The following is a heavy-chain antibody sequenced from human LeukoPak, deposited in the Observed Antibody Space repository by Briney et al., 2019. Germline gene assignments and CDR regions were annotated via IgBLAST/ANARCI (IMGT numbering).Heavy chain of an antibody. V-gene: IGHV4-4*02. Sequence: SETLSLTCAVSGGSISSSNWWSWVRQPPGKGLEWIGEIYHSGSTNYNPSLKSRVTISVDKSKNQFSLKLSSVTAADTAMYYCARRGAFYGEWSFDYWGQGTLVTVSS. J-gene: IGHJ4*02. CDR3: ARRGAFYGEWSFDY. CDR1: GGSISSSNW. CDR2: IYHSGST. D-gene: IGHD3-10*01.